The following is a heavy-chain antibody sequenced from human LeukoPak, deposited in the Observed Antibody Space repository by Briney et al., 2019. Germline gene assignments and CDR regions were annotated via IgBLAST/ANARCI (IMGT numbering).Heavy chain of an antibody. CDR1: GYTFTSYD. Sequence: ASVNVSCKASGYTFTSYDINWVRQATGQGLEWMGWMNPNSGNTGYAQKFQGRVTMTRNTSISTAYMELSSLRSEDTAVYYCAREPTYCTNGVCYQNYYYYGMDVRGQGTTVTVSS. CDR2: MNPNSGNT. J-gene: IGHJ6*02. D-gene: IGHD2-8*01. V-gene: IGHV1-8*01. CDR3: AREPTYCTNGVCYQNYYYYGMDV.